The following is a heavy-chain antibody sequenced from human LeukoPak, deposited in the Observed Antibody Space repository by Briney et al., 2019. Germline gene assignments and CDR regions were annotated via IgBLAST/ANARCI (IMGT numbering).Heavy chain of an antibody. J-gene: IGHJ6*02. Sequence: GGSLRLSCAASGFTFSSYAMSWVRQAPGKGLEWVSAISGSGGSTYYADSVKGRFTISRDNSKNTLYLQMNSLRAEDTAVYYCAKDPKGGYYGSGSVYYYYYGMDVWGQGTTVTVSS. V-gene: IGHV3-23*01. CDR2: ISGSGGST. CDR1: GFTFSSYA. D-gene: IGHD3-10*01. CDR3: AKDPKGGYYGSGSVYYYYYGMDV.